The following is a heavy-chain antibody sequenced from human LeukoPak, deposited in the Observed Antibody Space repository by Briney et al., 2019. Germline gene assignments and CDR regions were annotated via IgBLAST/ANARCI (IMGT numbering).Heavy chain of an antibody. V-gene: IGHV3-33*01. CDR3: ARDPGRGYTYGYGFDY. CDR2: IWYDGSNK. D-gene: IGHD5-18*01. J-gene: IGHJ4*02. Sequence: GRSLRLSCAASRFTFSNYGMHWVRQAPGKGLEWVAVIWYDGSNKYYADSVKSRFTISRDNSKNTLYLQMNSLRAEDTAVYYCARDPGRGYTYGYGFDYWGQGTLVTVSS. CDR1: RFTFSNYG.